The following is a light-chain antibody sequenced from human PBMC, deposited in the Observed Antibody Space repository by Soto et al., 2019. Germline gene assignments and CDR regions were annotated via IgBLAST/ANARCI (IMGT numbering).Light chain of an antibody. CDR3: QQLNSFPIT. Sequence: DIQMTQSPSTLSASVGDRVTITCRASQSISTWLAWYQQEPGKAPKLLIYDASSLESGVPSRFSGSGSGTEFTLTISSLQPEDFATYYCQQLNSFPITFGQGTRLEIK. CDR1: QSISTW. J-gene: IGKJ5*01. V-gene: IGKV1-5*01. CDR2: DAS.